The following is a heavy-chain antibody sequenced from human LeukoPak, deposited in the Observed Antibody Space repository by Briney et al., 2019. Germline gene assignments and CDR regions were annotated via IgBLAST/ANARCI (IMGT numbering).Heavy chain of an antibody. CDR2: INPSVGTT. CDR1: GYTFTSYY. V-gene: IGHV1-46*01. J-gene: IGHJ6*02. Sequence: ASVKASCKASGYTFTSYYMYWLRQAPGQGLEWMGIINPSVGTTSYAQKFQGRVIMTRDTSTSTVYMELSSLRSEDTAVYYCVSCSGGSCLYYYGMDVWGQGTTVTVSS. CDR3: VSCSGGSCLYYYGMDV. D-gene: IGHD2-15*01.